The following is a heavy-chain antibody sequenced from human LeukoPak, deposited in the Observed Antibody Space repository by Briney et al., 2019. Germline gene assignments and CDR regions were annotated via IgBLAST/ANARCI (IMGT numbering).Heavy chain of an antibody. Sequence: SETLSPTCAVYGGSFSGYYWTWIRQPPGRGLEWIGEINHSGSTNYNPSLKSRVTISVDTSKSQFSLKLNSVTAADTAMYYCARGAIHYYDSSGYHGGFDYWGQGTLVTVSS. D-gene: IGHD3-22*01. CDR1: GGSFSGYY. CDR2: INHSGST. CDR3: ARGAIHYYDSSGYHGGFDY. J-gene: IGHJ4*02. V-gene: IGHV4-34*01.